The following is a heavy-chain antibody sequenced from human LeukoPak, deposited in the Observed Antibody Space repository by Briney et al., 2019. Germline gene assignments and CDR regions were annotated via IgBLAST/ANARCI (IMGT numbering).Heavy chain of an antibody. V-gene: IGHV4-59*08. J-gene: IGHJ4*02. CDR2: IYYSGST. Sequence: PSETLSLTCTVSGASISSYYWTWIRQPPGKGLEWIGDIYYSGSTYYNPSLKSRVTISVDTSKNQFSLKLSSVTAADTAVYYCARPGHRAHYWGQGTLVTVSS. CDR1: GASISSYY. CDR3: ARPGHRAHY.